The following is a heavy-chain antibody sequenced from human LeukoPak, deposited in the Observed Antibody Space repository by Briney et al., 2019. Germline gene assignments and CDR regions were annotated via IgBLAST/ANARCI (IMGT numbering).Heavy chain of an antibody. Sequence: ASVKVSCKASGYTFTSYGISWVRQAPGQGLEWMGWISAYNGNTNYAQKLQGRVTMTTDTSTSTAYMELRSLRSDDTAVYYCARLSIGYCTNGVCFFRPTWVFDYWGQGTLVTVSS. V-gene: IGHV1-18*01. CDR1: GYTFTSYG. J-gene: IGHJ4*02. CDR3: ARLSIGYCTNGVCFFRPTWVFDY. D-gene: IGHD2-8*01. CDR2: ISAYNGNT.